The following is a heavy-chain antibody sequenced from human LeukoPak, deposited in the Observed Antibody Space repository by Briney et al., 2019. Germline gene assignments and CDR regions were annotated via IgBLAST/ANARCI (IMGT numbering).Heavy chain of an antibody. V-gene: IGHV4-59*01. CDR3: ARASRGSTVTEFDY. D-gene: IGHD4-11*01. Sequence: SETLSLTRSVSGDSISSYYWSWIRQPPGKGLEWIGYIYYSGSTNYNPSLKSRVTISVDTSKNQFSLKLSSVTAADTAVYYCARASRGSTVTEFDYWGQGTLVTVSS. CDR1: GDSISSYY. CDR2: IYYSGST. J-gene: IGHJ4*02.